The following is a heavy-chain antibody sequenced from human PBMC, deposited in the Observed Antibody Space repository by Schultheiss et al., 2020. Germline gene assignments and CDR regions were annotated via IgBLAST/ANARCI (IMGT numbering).Heavy chain of an antibody. V-gene: IGHV4-34*01. CDR2: INHRGST. J-gene: IGHJ4*02. Sequence: GSLRLSCAASGFTFSSYAMHWVRQAPGKGLEWIGEINHRGSTNYNPSLKSRVTISVDTSKNQFSLKLSSVTAADTAVYYCARSGIFVWGSYRDYWGQGTLVTVSS. CDR1: GFTFSSYA. D-gene: IGHD3-16*02. CDR3: ARSGIFVWGSYRDY.